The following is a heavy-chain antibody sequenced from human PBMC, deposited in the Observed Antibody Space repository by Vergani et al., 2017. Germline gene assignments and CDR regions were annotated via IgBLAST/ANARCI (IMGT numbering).Heavy chain of an antibody. CDR3: ARGQADY. CDR2: INHSGST. Sequence: QVQLQESGPGLVKPSETLSLSCTVFGGSISSYYWSWIRQPPGKGLEWIGEINHSGSTNYNPSLKSRVTISVDTSKNQFSLKLSSVTAADTAVYYCARGQADYWGQGTLVTVSS. J-gene: IGHJ4*02. CDR1: GGSISSYY. V-gene: IGHV4-34*01.